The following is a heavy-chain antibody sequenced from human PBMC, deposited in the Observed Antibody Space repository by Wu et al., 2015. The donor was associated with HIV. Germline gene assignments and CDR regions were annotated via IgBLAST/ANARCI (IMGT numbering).Heavy chain of an antibody. V-gene: IGHV1-18*01. CDR1: GYTFTSYG. D-gene: IGHD2-21*01. J-gene: IGHJ4*02. CDR3: ARDQALKSDQAYCGGDCYSPDY. Sequence: QVQLVQSGAEVKKPGASVKVSCKASGYTFTSYGISWVRQAPGQGLEWMGWISAYNGNTNYAQKLQGRVTMTTDTSTSTAYMELRSLRSDDTAVYYCARDQALKSDQAYCGGDCYSPDYWGQGTLVTVSS. CDR2: ISAYNGNT.